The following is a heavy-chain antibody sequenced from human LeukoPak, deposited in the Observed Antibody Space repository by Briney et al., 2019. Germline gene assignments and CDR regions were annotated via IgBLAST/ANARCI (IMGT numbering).Heavy chain of an antibody. V-gene: IGHV3-30*04. Sequence: GGSLRLSCAASGFTFSSYAMHWVRQAPGKGLEWVAVISYDGSNKYYADSVKGRFTISRDNSKNTLYPQMNSLRAEDTAVYYCARDHNWVVDYWGQGTLVTVSS. J-gene: IGHJ4*02. CDR2: ISYDGSNK. D-gene: IGHD1-1*01. CDR1: GFTFSSYA. CDR3: ARDHNWVVDY.